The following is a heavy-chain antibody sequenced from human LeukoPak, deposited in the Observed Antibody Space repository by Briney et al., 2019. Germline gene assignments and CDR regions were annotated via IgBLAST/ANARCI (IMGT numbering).Heavy chain of an antibody. D-gene: IGHD6-25*01. V-gene: IGHV1-2*02. J-gene: IGHJ4*02. CDR3: ARRSTAALIYYFDY. CDR2: INPNSGVT. CDR1: GYTFTGYY. Sequence: ASVMVSCKASGYTFTGYYIHWVRQAPGQGLEWMGWINPNSGVTNYAQQFQGRVTMTRDTSISTAYMEVSRLRCDDTALYYCARRSTAALIYYFDYWGQGTLVTVSS.